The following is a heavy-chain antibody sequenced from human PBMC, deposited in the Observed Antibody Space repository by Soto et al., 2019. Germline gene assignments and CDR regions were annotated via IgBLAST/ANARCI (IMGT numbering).Heavy chain of an antibody. CDR1: GYTFTGYY. V-gene: IGHV1-2*04. Sequence: ASVKVSCKASGYTFTGYYMHWVRQAPGQGLEWMGWINPNSGGTNYAQKFQGWVTMTRDTSISTAYMELSRLRSDDTAVYYCARVRGYCSSTSCYNPRGPDNYGMDVWGQGTTVTV. CDR2: INPNSGGT. D-gene: IGHD2-2*03. CDR3: ARVRGYCSSTSCYNPRGPDNYGMDV. J-gene: IGHJ6*02.